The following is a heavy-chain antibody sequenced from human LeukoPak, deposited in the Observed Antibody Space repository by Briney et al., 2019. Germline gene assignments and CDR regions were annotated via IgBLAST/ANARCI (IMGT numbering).Heavy chain of an antibody. CDR1: GFAFSDYY. Sequence: GGSLRLSCAASGFAFSDYYMSWIRQAPGKGLEWVSYISSSGSTIYYADSVKGRFTISRDNAKNSLYLQMNSLRAEDTAVYYCARLGYCSSTSCSNYYYYGMDVWGQGTTVTVSS. D-gene: IGHD2-2*01. J-gene: IGHJ6*02. CDR2: ISSSGSTI. CDR3: ARLGYCSSTSCSNYYYYGMDV. V-gene: IGHV3-11*01.